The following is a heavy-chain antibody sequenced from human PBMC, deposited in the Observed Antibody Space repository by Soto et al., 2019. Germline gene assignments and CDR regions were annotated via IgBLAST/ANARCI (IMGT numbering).Heavy chain of an antibody. J-gene: IGHJ4*02. CDR3: ARPRYDGSGTPFDH. V-gene: IGHV3-74*01. D-gene: IGHD3-22*01. CDR1: GFTFSSYW. CDR2: INGDGSST. Sequence: PGGSLRLSCAASGFTFSSYWMHWVRQAPGKGLVWVSRINGDGSSTTYADSVKGRFIISRDNAKNTLYLQMNSLRAEDTAVYYCARPRYDGSGTPFDHWGQGTLVTVS.